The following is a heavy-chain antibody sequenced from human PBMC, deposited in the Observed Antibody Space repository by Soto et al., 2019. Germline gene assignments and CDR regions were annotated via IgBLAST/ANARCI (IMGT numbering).Heavy chain of an antibody. CDR1: GFTFSSYA. V-gene: IGHV3-23*01. CDR3: AKEPPAVDPRDLFGVNPPAAY. Sequence: EVQLLESGGALLQPGGSLRLSCAASGFTFSSYAMNWVRQTPGKGLQWVSAISGSGENTYYADSVKGRFTISRDNSKKIRYLNMNGLTVEDTAIYYCAKEPPAVDPRDLFGVNPPAAYWGQETRVT. CDR2: ISGSGENT. D-gene: IGHD6-25*01. J-gene: IGHJ4*02.